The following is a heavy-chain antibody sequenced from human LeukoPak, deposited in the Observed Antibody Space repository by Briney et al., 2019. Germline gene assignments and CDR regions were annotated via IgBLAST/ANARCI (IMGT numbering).Heavy chain of an antibody. CDR2: IGSSGSTM. CDR3: ARAGRRCGELKLKRWFDP. CDR1: GFTFSSYE. D-gene: IGHD3-10*01. Sequence: GGSLRLSCAASGFTFSSYEMNWVRQAPGHGLKSVSYIGSSGSTMYYADSVHARFTISRDNAKNSLYLQMHRLRAEDTAVYYCARAGRRCGELKLKRWFDPWGQGTLVTVSS. J-gene: IGHJ5*02. V-gene: IGHV3-48*03.